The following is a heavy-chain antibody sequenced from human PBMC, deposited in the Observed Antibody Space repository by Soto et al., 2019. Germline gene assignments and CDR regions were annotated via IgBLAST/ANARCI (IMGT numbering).Heavy chain of an antibody. J-gene: IGHJ6*02. CDR2: FDPEDGET. Sequence: GASVKVSCKVSGYTLTELSMHWVRQAPGKGLEWMGGFDPEDGETIYAQKFQGRVTMTEDTSTDTAYMELSSLRSEDTAVYYCATVRVYSGSALLYYYYGMDVWGQGTTGTSP. V-gene: IGHV1-24*01. CDR1: GYTLTELS. D-gene: IGHD1-26*01. CDR3: ATVRVYSGSALLYYYYGMDV.